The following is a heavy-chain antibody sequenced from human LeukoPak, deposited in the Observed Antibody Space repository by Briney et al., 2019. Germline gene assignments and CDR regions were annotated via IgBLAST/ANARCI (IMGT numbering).Heavy chain of an antibody. Sequence: GGSLRLSCAAPGFTFSNAWMSWVRQAPGKGLEWVGRIKSKTDGGTTDYAAPVKGRFTISRDDSKSTLYLQMNSLKTEDTAVYYCTTDNGYRGLYYFDYWGQGTLVTVSS. CDR1: GFTFSNAW. J-gene: IGHJ4*02. V-gene: IGHV3-15*01. CDR2: IKSKTDGGTT. D-gene: IGHD5-24*01. CDR3: TTDNGYRGLYYFDY.